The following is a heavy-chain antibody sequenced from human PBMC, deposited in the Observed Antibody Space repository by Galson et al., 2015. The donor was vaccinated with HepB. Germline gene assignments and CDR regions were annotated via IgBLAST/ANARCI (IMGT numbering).Heavy chain of an antibody. CDR2: IIPILGIA. Sequence: SVKVSCKASGGTFSSYTISWVRQAPGQGLEWMGRIIPILGIANYAQKFQSRVTITADKSTSTAYMELSSLRSEDTAVYYCARGRYYYDSSGYYDAFDIWGQGTMVTVSS. J-gene: IGHJ3*02. V-gene: IGHV1-69*02. D-gene: IGHD3-22*01. CDR1: GGTFSSYT. CDR3: ARGRYYYDSSGYYDAFDI.